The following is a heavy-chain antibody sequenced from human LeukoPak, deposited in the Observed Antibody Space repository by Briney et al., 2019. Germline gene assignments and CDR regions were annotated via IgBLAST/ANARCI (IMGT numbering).Heavy chain of an antibody. Sequence: ASVKVSCKASGYTFTSYYMHWVRQAPGQGLEWMGIIDPSGGSTSYAQKFQGRVTMTRDTSTSTVYMELSSLRSEDTAVYYCARDQAGQEYFQHWGQGTLVTVSS. CDR3: ARDQAGQEYFQH. CDR1: GYTFTSYY. D-gene: IGHD6-19*01. V-gene: IGHV1-46*01. J-gene: IGHJ1*01. CDR2: IDPSGGST.